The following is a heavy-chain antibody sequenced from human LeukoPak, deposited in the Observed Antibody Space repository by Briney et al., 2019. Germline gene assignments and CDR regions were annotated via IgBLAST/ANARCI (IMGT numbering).Heavy chain of an antibody. Sequence: ASVKVSCKASGYTFTSYGISWVRQAPGQGLEWMGWISAYNGNTNYAQKLQGRVTMTTDTSTSTAYMELRSLGSDDTAVYYCARDPSQWYSPDYFDYWGQGTLVTVSS. V-gene: IGHV1-18*01. CDR3: ARDPSQWYSPDYFDY. CDR1: GYTFTSYG. CDR2: ISAYNGNT. J-gene: IGHJ4*02. D-gene: IGHD2-15*01.